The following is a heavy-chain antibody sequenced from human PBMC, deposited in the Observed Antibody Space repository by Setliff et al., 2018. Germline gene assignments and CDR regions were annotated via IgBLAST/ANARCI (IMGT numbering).Heavy chain of an antibody. V-gene: IGHV3-20*01. J-gene: IGHJ3*02. Sequence: GGSLRLSCAASGFTFHGHGMNWVRQAPGKGLEWVSTINWDGRRTGYTDSAKGRFTISRDNAKNSLYLQMNSLRAEDTALYHCVLFGDRNTFDTWGQGTMVTVSS. CDR1: GFTFHGHG. CDR3: VLFGDRNTFDT. CDR2: INWDGRRT. D-gene: IGHD3-16*01.